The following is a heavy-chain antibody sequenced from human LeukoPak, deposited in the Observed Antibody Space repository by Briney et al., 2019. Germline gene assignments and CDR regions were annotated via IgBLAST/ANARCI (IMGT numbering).Heavy chain of an antibody. V-gene: IGHV3-7*01. CDR3: ARPHWEEMLLWFGESIIFDY. CDR2: IKHDGSEK. Sequence: GGSLRLSCAASGFTFSSYWMSWVRQAPGKGLEWVANIKHDGSEKYYVDFVQGRFTISRDNAKNALYLQMNGLRADDTAVYYCARPHWEEMLLWFGESIIFDYGGQGTVVTVFS. D-gene: IGHD3-10*01. CDR1: GFTFSSYW. J-gene: IGHJ4*02.